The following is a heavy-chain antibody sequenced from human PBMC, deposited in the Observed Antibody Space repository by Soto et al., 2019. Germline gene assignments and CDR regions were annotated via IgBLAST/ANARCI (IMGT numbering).Heavy chain of an antibody. V-gene: IGHV3-73*01. CDR3: ARHVVDY. CDR1: GFTFSDSA. CDR2: IRSKPYSYAT. J-gene: IGHJ4*02. Sequence: GESLKISCAASGFTFSDSAIHWVRQAPGKGLEWVGRIRSKPYSYATEYAASVKGRFTISRDDSRNTAHLQMNSLKTEDTAVYYCARHVVDYWGQGTLVTVSS. D-gene: IGHD2-15*01.